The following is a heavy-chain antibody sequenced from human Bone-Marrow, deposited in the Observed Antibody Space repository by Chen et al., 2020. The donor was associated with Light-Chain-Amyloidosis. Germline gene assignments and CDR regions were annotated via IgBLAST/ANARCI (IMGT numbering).Heavy chain of an antibody. J-gene: IGHJ3*02. D-gene: IGHD3-10*01. Sequence: EVQILESGGDLVQPGGSLRLSCEASGFTFSGDWMSWVRQAPGKGLEWVANIKQRGSDKDYLESVKGRFTISRDNGKNSLYLQMNNLRAEDTAVYYCARVGDGSNRSEALEIWGQGTMVTVSS. V-gene: IGHV3-7*01. CDR3: ARVGDGSNRSEALEI. CDR2: IKQRGSDK. CDR1: GFTFSGDW.